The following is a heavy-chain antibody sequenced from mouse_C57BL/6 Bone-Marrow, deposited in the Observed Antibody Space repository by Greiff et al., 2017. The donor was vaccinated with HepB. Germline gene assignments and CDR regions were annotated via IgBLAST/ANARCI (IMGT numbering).Heavy chain of an antibody. CDR2: IDPSDSYT. V-gene: IGHV1-69*01. Sequence: QVQLQQPGAELVMPGASVKLSCKASGYTFTSYWMHWVKQRPGQGLEWIGEIDPSDSYTNYNQKFKGKSTLTVDKSSSPAYMQLSSLTSEDSAVYYCARDYGSSSYYYAMDYWGQGTSVTVSS. CDR3: ARDYGSSSYYYAMDY. J-gene: IGHJ4*01. CDR1: GYTFTSYW. D-gene: IGHD1-1*01.